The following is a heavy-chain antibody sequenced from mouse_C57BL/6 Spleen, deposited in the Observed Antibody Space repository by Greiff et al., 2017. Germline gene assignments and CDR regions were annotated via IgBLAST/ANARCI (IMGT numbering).Heavy chain of an antibody. J-gene: IGHJ2*01. CDR3: ARAVSGGFFDS. D-gene: IGHD6-2*01. V-gene: IGHV5-16*01. CDR1: GFTFSDYY. CDR2: INYDGSST. Sequence: EVKLVESEGGLVQPGSSMKLSCTASGFTFSDYYMAWVRQVPEKGLEWVANINYDGSSTYYLDSLQSRFIISRDNAKNILYLHMRSLKSDDTATCYCARAVSGGFFDSWGPGTTLTVSS.